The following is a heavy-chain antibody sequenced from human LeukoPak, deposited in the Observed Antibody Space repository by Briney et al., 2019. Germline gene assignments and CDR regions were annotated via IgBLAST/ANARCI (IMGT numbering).Heavy chain of an antibody. D-gene: IGHD3-16*02. CDR3: AREKRNDYVWGSYQSYNWFDP. Sequence: SETLSLTCTVSGYSISSGYYWSWIRQPPGKGLEWIGEINHSGSTNYNPSLKSRVTISVDTSKNQFSLKLSSVTAADTAVYYCAREKRNDYVWGSYQSYNWFDPWGQGTLVTVSS. V-gene: IGHV4-38-2*02. CDR2: INHSGST. CDR1: GYSISSGYY. J-gene: IGHJ5*02.